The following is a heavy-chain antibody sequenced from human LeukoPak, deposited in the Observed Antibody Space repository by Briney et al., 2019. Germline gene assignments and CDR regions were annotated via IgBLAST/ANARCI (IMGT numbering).Heavy chain of an antibody. J-gene: IGHJ4*02. V-gene: IGHV4-4*09. Sequence: SETLSPTCTVSGGSISSYYWSWIRQPPGKGPEWIGHIYTSGSTNYNPSLKSRVTMSVDTSKNQFSLKVSSVTAADTAVYYCARTYSSSSHFGYWGQGTLVTVSS. CDR1: GGSISSYY. CDR2: IYTSGST. D-gene: IGHD6-6*01. CDR3: ARTYSSSSHFGY.